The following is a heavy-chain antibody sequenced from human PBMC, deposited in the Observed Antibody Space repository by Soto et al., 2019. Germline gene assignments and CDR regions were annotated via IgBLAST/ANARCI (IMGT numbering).Heavy chain of an antibody. J-gene: IGHJ4*02. CDR2: IRNKANSYTT. V-gene: IGHV3-72*01. Sequence: ESGGGLVQPGGCLRLSCAVSGFTFSDHYMDWVRQAPRKGLEWVGRIRNKANSYTTEYAASVKGRFTISRDDSKTSVYLQMNSLKTDDTAVYYCARALMTTAVDYCDSWGQGALVTVSS. CDR3: ARALMTTAVDYCDS. D-gene: IGHD4-17*01. CDR1: GFTFSDHY.